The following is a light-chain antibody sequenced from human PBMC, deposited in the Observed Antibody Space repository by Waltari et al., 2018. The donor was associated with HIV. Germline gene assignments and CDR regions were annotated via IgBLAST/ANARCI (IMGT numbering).Light chain of an antibody. CDR3: AAWDDSLNGWV. V-gene: IGLV1-44*01. CDR1: SSNIGSNT. Sequence: QSVLTQPPSASGTPGQRVTISCSGSSSNIGSNTVNWYHQLPGTAPKLPIYTNNQRPSGVPDRFSGSKSGTSASLAISGPQSEDEADYYCAAWDDSLNGWVFGGGTKLTVL. J-gene: IGLJ3*02. CDR2: TNN.